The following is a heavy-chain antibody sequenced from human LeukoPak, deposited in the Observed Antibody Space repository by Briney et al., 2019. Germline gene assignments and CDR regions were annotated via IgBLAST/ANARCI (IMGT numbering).Heavy chain of an antibody. CDR2: IYYSGTT. D-gene: IGHD3-3*01. V-gene: IGHV4-39*01. Sequence: SETLSLTCTVSGGTISSSSYYWGWIRQPPGKGLEWIGSIYYSGTTYYDPSLKSRVTISVDTSKSQFSLRLTSVTAADTAVYYCARHVRFLEWLSSYYFDYWGQGTLVTVSS. J-gene: IGHJ4*02. CDR3: ARHVRFLEWLSSYYFDY. CDR1: GGTISSSSYY.